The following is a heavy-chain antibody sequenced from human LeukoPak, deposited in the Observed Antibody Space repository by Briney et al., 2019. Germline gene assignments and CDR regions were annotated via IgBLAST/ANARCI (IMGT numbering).Heavy chain of an antibody. CDR1: GFTFGSYG. J-gene: IGHJ4*02. V-gene: IGHV3-30*03. Sequence: PGGSLRLSCAASGFTFGSYGMHWVRQAPGKGLEWVAFISYDRSETYYADSVKGRFSISRDNSKNTVYLQMNSLRTEDRAVYYCAREGDYYFDHWGQGTLVTVSS. CDR2: ISYDRSET. CDR3: AREGDYYFDH.